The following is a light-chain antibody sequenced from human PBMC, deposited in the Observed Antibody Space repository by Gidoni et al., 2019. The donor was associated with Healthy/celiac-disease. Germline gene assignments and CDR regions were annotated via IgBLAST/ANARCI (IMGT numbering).Light chain of an antibody. Sequence: SYELTQPPSVSVSPGQTASIPCSGDKLGDKYACWYQQKPGQSPVLVIYQDSKRPSGIPERFSGSNSGNTAALTISGTQAMDEADYYCQAWDSSTGVFGGGTKLXVX. CDR2: QDS. V-gene: IGLV3-1*01. CDR3: QAWDSSTGV. J-gene: IGLJ2*01. CDR1: KLGDKY.